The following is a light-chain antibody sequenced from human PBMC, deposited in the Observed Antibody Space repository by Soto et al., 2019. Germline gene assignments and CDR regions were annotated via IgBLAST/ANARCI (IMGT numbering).Light chain of an antibody. J-gene: IGLJ7*01. CDR1: SSNIGAGYD. Sequence: QSVLTQPPSVSGAPGQRVTISCTGSSSNIGAGYDVYWYQQLPGTAPKVLIYGNSNRPSGVPDRFSGSKSGTSASLAITGLQAEDEADYYCQSYDSSLSEGVFGGGTQLTVL. CDR2: GNS. V-gene: IGLV1-40*01. CDR3: QSYDSSLSEGV.